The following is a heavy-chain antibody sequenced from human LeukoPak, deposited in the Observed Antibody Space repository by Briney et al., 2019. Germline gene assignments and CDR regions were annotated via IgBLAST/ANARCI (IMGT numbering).Heavy chain of an antibody. CDR3: AMCIAQAGGPDAFDI. V-gene: IGHV4-39*07. D-gene: IGHD6-13*01. CDR2: IYYSGST. Sequence: SETLSLTCTVSGGSISSSSYYWGWIRQPPGKGLEWIGSIYYSGSTYYNPSLKSRVTISVDTSKNQFSLKLSSVTAADTAVYYCAMCIAQAGGPDAFDIWGQGTMVTVSS. CDR1: GGSISSSSYY. J-gene: IGHJ3*02.